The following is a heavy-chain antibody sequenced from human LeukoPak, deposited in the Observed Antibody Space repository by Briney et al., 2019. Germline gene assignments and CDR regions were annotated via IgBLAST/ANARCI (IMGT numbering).Heavy chain of an antibody. D-gene: IGHD2-2*02. CDR3: ARVPNGYCSSTSCYNRYYYGMDV. CDR1: GGSFSGYY. J-gene: IGHJ6*04. Sequence: SETLSLTCAVYGGSFSGYYWSWIRQPPGKGLEWIGEIDHSGSTNYNPSLKSRVTISVDTTKNQFSLKLSYVTTADTAVYYCARVPNGYCSSTSCYNRYYYGMDVWGKGPTVTVSS. CDR2: IDHSGST. V-gene: IGHV4-34*01.